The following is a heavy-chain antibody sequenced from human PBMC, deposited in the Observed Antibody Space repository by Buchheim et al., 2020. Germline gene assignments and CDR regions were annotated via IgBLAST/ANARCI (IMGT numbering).Heavy chain of an antibody. Sequence: EVQLVESGGGLVQPGGSLRLSCAVSGITLRDYALSWIRQAPGKGLEWVSSISGNGGNTYYADSVKGRFTISRDNSTTTLYLQLHSLRAEDTAIYYCAKGDYDVLTAFDFWGQGTL. V-gene: IGHV3-23*04. J-gene: IGHJ5*01. D-gene: IGHD3-9*01. CDR3: AKGDYDVLTAFDF. CDR1: GITLRDYA. CDR2: ISGNGGNT.